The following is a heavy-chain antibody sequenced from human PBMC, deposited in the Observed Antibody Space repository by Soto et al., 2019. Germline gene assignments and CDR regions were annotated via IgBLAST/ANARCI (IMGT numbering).Heavy chain of an antibody. Sequence: EGQLEQSGGGLVRSGGSLRLSCVASGFSFSNAWMTWVRQAPGKGLEWVGRVKSRPDGGTTDYASPVKGRFTITRDDSNTTLYLKMYSLKGENTAFYSCTLVSLFNRVMGRSVFWGQGALVPVSS. J-gene: IGHJ1*01. V-gene: IGHV3-15*01. CDR1: GFSFSNAW. CDR2: VKSRPDGGTT. CDR3: TLVSLFNRVMGRSVF. D-gene: IGHD2-8*01.